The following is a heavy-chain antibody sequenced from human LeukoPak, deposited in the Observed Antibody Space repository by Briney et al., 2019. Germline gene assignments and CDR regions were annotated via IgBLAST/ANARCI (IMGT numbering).Heavy chain of an antibody. Sequence: GGSLRLSCAASGFTFSSSAMSWVRQVPGKGLEWVSHISSSGSAKYYADSVKGRFTISRDSAKNSLYLQMNSLRDEDTAVFYCASGSGHWGQGTLVTVSS. CDR3: ASGSGH. CDR2: ISSSGSAK. J-gene: IGHJ4*02. D-gene: IGHD2-2*03. V-gene: IGHV3-48*02. CDR1: GFTFSSSA.